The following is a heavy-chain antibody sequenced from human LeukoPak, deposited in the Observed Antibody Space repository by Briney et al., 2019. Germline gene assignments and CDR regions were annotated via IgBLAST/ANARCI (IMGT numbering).Heavy chain of an antibody. D-gene: IGHD2-2*02. V-gene: IGHV4-34*01. Sequence: PSETLSLTCAVYGGSFSGYYWSWIRQPPGKGLEWIGEINHSGSTNYNPSLKSRVTISVDTSKNRFSLKLSSVTAADTAVYYCARGPWDVVVPAAIGYFDYWGQGTLVTVSS. J-gene: IGHJ4*02. CDR2: INHSGST. CDR1: GGSFSGYY. CDR3: ARGPWDVVVPAAIGYFDY.